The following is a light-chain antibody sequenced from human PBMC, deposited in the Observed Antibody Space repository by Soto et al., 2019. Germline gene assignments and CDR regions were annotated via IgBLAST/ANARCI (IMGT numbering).Light chain of an antibody. J-gene: IGLJ2*01. CDR1: SSDIGAYNF. V-gene: IGLV2-14*03. Sequence: QSALTQPASVSGSPGQSITISCTGTSSDIGAYNFVSWYQQHPGKAPKLMLYAVNIRPSAVSNRFSGSKSGNTASLTISGLRAEDEAEYYCTSWTTTTTRIFGGGTRLTVL. CDR2: AVN. CDR3: TSWTTTTTRI.